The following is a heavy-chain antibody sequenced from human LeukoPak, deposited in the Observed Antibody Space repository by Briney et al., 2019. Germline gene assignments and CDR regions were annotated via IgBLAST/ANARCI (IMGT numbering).Heavy chain of an antibody. CDR1: GGTFSSYA. D-gene: IGHD2-15*01. V-gene: IGHV1-69*04. CDR2: IIPILGIA. J-gene: IGHJ4*02. CDR3: ARDPSVVAATD. Sequence: VASVKVSCKASGGTFSSYAISWVQQAPGQGLEWMGRIIPILGIANYAQKFQDRVTITADKSTSTAYMELSSLRSEDTAVYYCARDPSVVAATDWGQGTLVTVSS.